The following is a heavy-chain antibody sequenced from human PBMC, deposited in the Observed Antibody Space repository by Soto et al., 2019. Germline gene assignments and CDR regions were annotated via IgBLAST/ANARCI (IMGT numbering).Heavy chain of an antibody. J-gene: IGHJ5*02. CDR3: ARGPRPDSRVTVLDP. Sequence: SETLSLTCTVSGDSISSYYWSWIRQPPGKGLEWIAYINYSGSTNYNPSLKSRVTISVATSKTQFSLKLSSVTAADTAVYYCARGPRPDSRVTVLDPWGQGTLVTVSS. CDR1: GDSISSYY. V-gene: IGHV4-59*12. CDR2: INYSGST. D-gene: IGHD4-17*01.